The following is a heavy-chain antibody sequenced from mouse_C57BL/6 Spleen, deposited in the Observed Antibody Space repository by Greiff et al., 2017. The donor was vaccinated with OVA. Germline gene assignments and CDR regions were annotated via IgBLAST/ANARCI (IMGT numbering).Heavy chain of an antibody. D-gene: IGHD1-1*01. CDR1: GYTFTDYE. CDR3: TSYYYGSSYWYFDV. J-gene: IGHJ1*03. V-gene: IGHV1-15*01. CDR2: IDPETGGT. Sequence: VQGVESGAELVRPGASVTLSCKASGYTFTDYEMHWVKQTPVHGLEWIGAIDPETGGTAYNQKFKGKAILTADKSSSTAYMELRSLTSEDSAVYYCTSYYYGSSYWYFDVWGTGTTVTVSS.